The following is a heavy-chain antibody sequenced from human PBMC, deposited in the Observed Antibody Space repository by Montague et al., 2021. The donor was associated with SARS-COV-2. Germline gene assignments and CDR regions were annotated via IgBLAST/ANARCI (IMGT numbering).Heavy chain of an antibody. V-gene: IGHV3-33*01. CDR2: IWYDGSNK. CDR3: ASGLLWFGELFT. D-gene: IGHD3-10*01. Sequence: SLRLSCAASGFTFSSYGMHWVRQAPGKGLEWVAVIWYDGSNKYYXDSVKGRFTISRDNSKNTLYLQMNSLRAEDTAVYYCASGLLWFGELFTWGQGTLVTVSS. J-gene: IGHJ5*02. CDR1: GFTFSSYG.